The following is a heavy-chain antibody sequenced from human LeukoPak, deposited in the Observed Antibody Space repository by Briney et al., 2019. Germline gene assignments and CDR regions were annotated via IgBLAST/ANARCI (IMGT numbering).Heavy chain of an antibody. D-gene: IGHD6-13*01. J-gene: IGHJ4*02. Sequence: KTSETLSPTCAVYGGSFSGYYWSWIRQPPGKGLEWIGEINHSGSTYYNPSLKSRVTISVDTSKNQFSLKLSSVTAADTAVYYCARGVIAAAVKGYFDYWGQGTLVTVSS. V-gene: IGHV4-34*01. CDR1: GGSFSGYY. CDR2: INHSGST. CDR3: ARGVIAAAVKGYFDY.